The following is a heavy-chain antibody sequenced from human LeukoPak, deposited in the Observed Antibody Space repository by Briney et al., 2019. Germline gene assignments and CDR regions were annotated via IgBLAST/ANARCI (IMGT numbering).Heavy chain of an antibody. J-gene: IGHJ4*02. Sequence: SETLSLTCTVSGGSISSSSYYWGWIRQPPGKGLEWIGSIYYSGSNYYNPSLKSRVTISVDTSKNQFSLKLSSVTAADTAVYYCARDRLQWYNYFDYWGQGTLVTVSS. V-gene: IGHV4-39*07. CDR2: IYYSGSN. D-gene: IGHD4-23*01. CDR1: GGSISSSSYY. CDR3: ARDRLQWYNYFDY.